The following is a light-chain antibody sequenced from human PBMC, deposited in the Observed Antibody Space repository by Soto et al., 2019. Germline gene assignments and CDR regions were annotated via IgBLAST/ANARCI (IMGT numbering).Light chain of an antibody. J-gene: IGKJ2*01. V-gene: IGKV1-39*01. CDR3: LQIYSTPYT. CDR2: AAS. Sequence: DIQMTQSPSSLSASVGDRVIITCRASQSISRYLNWYQLRPGKAPKLLISAASSLQSGVPSRFSGSGSGTEFSLTISSLQPEDFATYCCLQIYSTPYTFGQGTKLEIK. CDR1: QSISRY.